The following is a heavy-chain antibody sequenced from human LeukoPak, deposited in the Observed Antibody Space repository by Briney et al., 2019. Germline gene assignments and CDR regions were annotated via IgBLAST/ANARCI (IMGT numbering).Heavy chain of an antibody. CDR1: GYSISSGYY. J-gene: IGHJ5*02. V-gene: IGHV4-38-2*01. Sequence: ASETLSLTCAVSGYSISSGYYWGWIRQPPGKGLEWIGSIYHSGSTYYNPSLKSRVTISVDTSKNQFSLKLSSVTAADTAVYYCARGRSGWFDPWGQGTLVTVSS. CDR2: IYHSGST. CDR3: ARGRSGWFDP.